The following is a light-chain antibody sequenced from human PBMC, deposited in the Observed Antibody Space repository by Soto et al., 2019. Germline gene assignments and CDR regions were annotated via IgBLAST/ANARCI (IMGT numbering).Light chain of an antibody. Sequence: DLVMTQSPISLPVTPGEPASISCRSSQILLHSNGYNYLDWYLQKPGQSPQLLVYLGSNRASGVPDRFSGSGSGTDFTLKISRVEAEYVGVYYCMQALQTPWTFVQGTKVEIK. V-gene: IGKV2-28*01. CDR2: LGS. CDR3: MQALQTPWT. J-gene: IGKJ1*01. CDR1: QILLHSNGYNY.